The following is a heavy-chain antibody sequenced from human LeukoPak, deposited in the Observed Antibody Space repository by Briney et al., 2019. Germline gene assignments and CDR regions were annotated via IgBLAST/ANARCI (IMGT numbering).Heavy chain of an antibody. CDR2: IWCDGSNK. V-gene: IGHV3-33*06. Sequence: GGSLRLSCAASGFTFSSYGMHWVRQAPGKGLEWVAVIWCDGSNKYYADSVKGRFTISRDNSKNTLYLQMNSLRAEDTAVYYCAKDGPPYSSGWPYFDYWGQGTLVTVSS. J-gene: IGHJ4*02. CDR3: AKDGPPYSSGWPYFDY. CDR1: GFTFSSYG. D-gene: IGHD6-19*01.